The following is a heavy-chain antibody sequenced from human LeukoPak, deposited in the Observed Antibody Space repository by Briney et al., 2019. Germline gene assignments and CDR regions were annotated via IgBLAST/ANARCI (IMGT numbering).Heavy chain of an antibody. CDR2: INPSGGST. Sequence: ASVKVSCKASGYTFTSYYMHWVQQAPGQGLEWMGIINPSGGSTSYAQKFQGRVTMTRDTSTSTVYMELSSLRSEDTAVYYCARASLGGYYYYYYGMDVWGQGTTVTVSS. V-gene: IGHV1-46*01. J-gene: IGHJ6*02. CDR3: ARASLGGYYYYYYGMDV. CDR1: GYTFTSYY. D-gene: IGHD1-26*01.